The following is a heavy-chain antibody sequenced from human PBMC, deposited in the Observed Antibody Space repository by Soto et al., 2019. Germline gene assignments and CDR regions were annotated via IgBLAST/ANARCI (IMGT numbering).Heavy chain of an antibody. CDR1: GGSVSSGSYY. D-gene: IGHD3-22*01. V-gene: IGHV4-61*01. CDR2: IYYSGST. CDR3: ARDHYYDSTGYCPRDYYYFGMDF. J-gene: IGHJ6*02. Sequence: PSETLSLTCTVSGGSVSSGSYYWSWIRQPPGKGLEWIGYIYYSGSTNYNPSLKSRVTISVDTSKNQFSLKLSSVTAADTAVYYCARDHYYDSTGYCPRDYYYFGMDFWGHGTRVTVPS.